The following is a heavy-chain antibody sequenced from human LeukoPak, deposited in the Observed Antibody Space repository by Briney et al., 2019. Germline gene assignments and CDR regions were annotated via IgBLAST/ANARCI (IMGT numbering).Heavy chain of an antibody. V-gene: IGHV1-69*13. CDR2: IIPIFGTA. Sequence: SVKVSCKASGGTFSSYAISWVRQAPGQGLEWMGGIIPIFGTANYAQKFQGRVTITADESTSTAYMELSSLRSDDTAVYYCAREYSGRGSGTFDYWGQGTLVTVSS. J-gene: IGHJ4*02. D-gene: IGHD1-26*01. CDR1: GGTFSSYA. CDR3: AREYSGRGSGTFDY.